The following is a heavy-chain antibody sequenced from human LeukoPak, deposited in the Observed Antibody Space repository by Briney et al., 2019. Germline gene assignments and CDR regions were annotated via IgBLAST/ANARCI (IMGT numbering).Heavy chain of an antibody. V-gene: IGHV3-23*01. J-gene: IGHJ5*02. D-gene: IGHD3-22*01. CDR2: ISGSGGST. Sequence: PGGSLRLSCAASGFTFSSYAMSWVRLAPGKGLEWVSAISGSGGSTYYADSVKGRFTISRDNSKNTLYLQMNSLRAEDTAVYYCAKEVTMIVVPPSWFDPWGQGTLVTVSS. CDR1: GFTFSSYA. CDR3: AKEVTMIVVPPSWFDP.